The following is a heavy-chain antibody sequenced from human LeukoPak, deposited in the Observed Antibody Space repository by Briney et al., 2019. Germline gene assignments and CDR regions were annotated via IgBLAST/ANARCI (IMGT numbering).Heavy chain of an antibody. Sequence: GGSLRLSCAASGLTFSRYWMHWIRQAPGKGLVWVSHISSDGTRTHYADSVKGRFTISRDNVNETLCLQMDSLKVEDTATYYCAKSPYYHLFHYYMDVWGKGTTVTVS. CDR1: GLTFSRYW. J-gene: IGHJ6*03. D-gene: IGHD3-22*01. CDR3: AKSPYYHLFHYYMDV. CDR2: ISSDGTRT. V-gene: IGHV3-74*01.